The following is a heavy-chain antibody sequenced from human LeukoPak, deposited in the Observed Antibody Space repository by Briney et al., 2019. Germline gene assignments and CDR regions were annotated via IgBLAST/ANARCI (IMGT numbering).Heavy chain of an antibody. V-gene: IGHV1-2*02. CDR1: GYTFTGYY. D-gene: IGHD2-15*01. J-gene: IGHJ4*02. Sequence: GASVKVSCKASGYTFTGYYMHWVRQAPGQGLEWMGWINPNSGGTNYAQKLQGRVTMTTDTSTSTAYMELRSLRSDDTAVYYCARDDPVSGGGSCYNYWGQGTLVTVSS. CDR3: ARDDPVSGGGSCYNY. CDR2: INPNSGGT.